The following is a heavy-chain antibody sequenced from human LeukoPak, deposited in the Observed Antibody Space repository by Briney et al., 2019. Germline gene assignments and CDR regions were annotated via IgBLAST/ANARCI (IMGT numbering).Heavy chain of an antibody. CDR2: IWYDGSNK. V-gene: IGHV3-33*06. J-gene: IGHJ4*02. D-gene: IGHD3-10*01. CDR3: AEDGIRYGSGSYVDY. CDR1: GFTFSSYG. Sequence: PGRSLRLSCAASGFTFSSYGMHWVRQAPGKALEWVAVIWYDGSNKYYADSVKGRFTIPRDNSKNTLYLQMNSLRAEDTAVFYQAEDGIRYGSGSYVDYWGQGTLVTVSS.